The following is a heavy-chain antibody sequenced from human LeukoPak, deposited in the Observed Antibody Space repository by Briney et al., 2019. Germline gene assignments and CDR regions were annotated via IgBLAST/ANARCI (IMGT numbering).Heavy chain of an antibody. Sequence: SVKVSCKASGGTFSNYAISWVRQAPGQGLEWMGRIIPILTVANYAQNFQGRVTITADKFTSTAYMELSSLRSEDTAVYYCATTVTPGHSDYWGQGTLVTVSS. CDR1: GGTFSNYA. V-gene: IGHV1-69*04. D-gene: IGHD4-11*01. J-gene: IGHJ4*02. CDR3: ATTVTPGHSDY. CDR2: IIPILTVA.